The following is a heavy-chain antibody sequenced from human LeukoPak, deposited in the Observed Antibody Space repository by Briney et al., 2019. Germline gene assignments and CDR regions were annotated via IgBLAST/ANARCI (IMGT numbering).Heavy chain of an antibody. CDR3: ARDHDSSGIDAFDI. CDR1: GYTFTSYG. CDR2: ISAYNGNT. D-gene: IGHD3-22*01. Sequence: GASVKVSCKASGYTFTSYGISWVRQAPGQGLEWMGWISAYNGNTNYAQKLQGRVTMTTDTSTSTAYMELRSLRSDDTAVYYCARDHDSSGIDAFDIWGQGTMVTVSS. V-gene: IGHV1-18*01. J-gene: IGHJ3*02.